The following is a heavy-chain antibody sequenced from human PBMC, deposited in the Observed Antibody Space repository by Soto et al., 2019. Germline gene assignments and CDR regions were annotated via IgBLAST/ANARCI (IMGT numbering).Heavy chain of an antibody. CDR2: ISGSGGST. Sequence: HPGGSLRLSCAAYGFTFSSYAMSWVRQAPGKGLEWVSAISGSGGSTYYADSVKGRFTISRDNSKNTLYLQMNSLRAEDTAVYYCARRFWSGYSYYYYYGMDVWGQGTTVTVS. J-gene: IGHJ6*02. CDR1: GFTFSSYA. V-gene: IGHV3-23*01. D-gene: IGHD3-3*01. CDR3: ARRFWSGYSYYYYYGMDV.